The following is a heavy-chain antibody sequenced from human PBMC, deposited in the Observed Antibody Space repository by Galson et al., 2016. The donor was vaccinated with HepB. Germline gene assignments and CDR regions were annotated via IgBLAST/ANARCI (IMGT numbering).Heavy chain of an antibody. CDR3: ARGGGSGYADFDY. CDR2: ILYSGGT. J-gene: IGHJ4*02. CDR1: GDSISSSNYY. V-gene: IGHV4-39*07. Sequence: SETLSLTCTVSGDSISSSNYYWGWIRQPPGRGLEWIGTILYSGGTYYNWSLKSRVTISVDTSKNQFSLKLSSVTAADTAVYYCARGGGSGYADFDYWGQGTLVTVSS. D-gene: IGHD3-22*01.